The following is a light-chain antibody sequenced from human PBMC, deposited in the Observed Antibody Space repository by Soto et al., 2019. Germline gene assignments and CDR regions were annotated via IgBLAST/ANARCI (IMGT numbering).Light chain of an antibody. CDR1: QSVSSSY. J-gene: IGKJ2*01. V-gene: IGKV3-20*01. Sequence: EIVLTQSPGTLSLSPGERATLSCRASQSVSSSYLAWYQQKPGQAPRLLIYGASSRATGIPDRFSGSGSGTDFTLTISSLEPEDFEVYYCQQYGSSPPYTFGQGTKLEIK. CDR2: GAS. CDR3: QQYGSSPPYT.